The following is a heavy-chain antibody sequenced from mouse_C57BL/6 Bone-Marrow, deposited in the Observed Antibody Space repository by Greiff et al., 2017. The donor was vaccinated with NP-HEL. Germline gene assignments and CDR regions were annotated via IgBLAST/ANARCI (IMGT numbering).Heavy chain of an antibody. CDR2: IYPGSGNT. J-gene: IGHJ4*01. CDR1: GYSFTSYY. Sequence: VKVVESGPELVKPGASVKISCKASGYSFTSYYIHWVKQRPGQGLEWIGWIYPGSGNTKYNEKFKGKATLTADTSSSTAYMQLSSLTSEDSAVYYCARSYGNYFYYYAMDYWGQGTSVTVSS. CDR3: ARSYGNYFYYYAMDY. V-gene: IGHV1-66*01. D-gene: IGHD2-1*01.